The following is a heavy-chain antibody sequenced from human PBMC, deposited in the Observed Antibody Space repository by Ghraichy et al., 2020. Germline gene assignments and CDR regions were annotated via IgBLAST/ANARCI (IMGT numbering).Heavy chain of an antibody. CDR2: ISASGGST. Sequence: GGSLRLSCAASGFTFSSYAMSWVRQAPGKGLEWVSAISASGGSTYYADSVKGRFTISRDNSKSTLYLQMNSLRAEDTAVYYCAKDPEYTSGWYWFDPWGQGTLVTVSS. CDR3: AKDPEYTSGWYWFDP. V-gene: IGHV3-23*01. CDR1: GFTFSSYA. D-gene: IGHD6-19*01. J-gene: IGHJ5*02.